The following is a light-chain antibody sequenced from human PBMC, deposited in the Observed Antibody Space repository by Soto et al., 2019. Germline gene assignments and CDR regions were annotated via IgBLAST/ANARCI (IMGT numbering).Light chain of an antibody. Sequence: EIVMTQSPATLSVSPGERATLSCRASQSVGSNLAWYQQRPGQAPRLLIYASSTRATGVPARFSGSGSGTEFTLTISSLQSEALAVYYCQEYSSWWTFGQGTKVEIK. CDR3: QEYSSWWT. CDR1: QSVGSN. CDR2: ASS. V-gene: IGKV3-15*01. J-gene: IGKJ1*01.